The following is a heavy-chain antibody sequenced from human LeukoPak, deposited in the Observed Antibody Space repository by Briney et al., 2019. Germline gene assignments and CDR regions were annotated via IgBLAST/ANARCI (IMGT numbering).Heavy chain of an antibody. V-gene: IGHV4-61*02. D-gene: IGHD4/OR15-4a*01. CDR1: GDSISNSRHY. Sequence: PSETLSLTCTVSGDSISNSRHYWSWIRQPAGKGLEWIGRIYPSGNTNYNPSLKSRVTISLDTSKNQFSLILRSVTATDTAMYYCARGGVVTMELDYWGQGTLVTVSS. J-gene: IGHJ4*02. CDR2: IYPSGNT. CDR3: ARGGVVTMELDY.